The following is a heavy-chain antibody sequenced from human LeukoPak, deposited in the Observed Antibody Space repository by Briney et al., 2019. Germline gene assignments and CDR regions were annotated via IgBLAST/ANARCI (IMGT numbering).Heavy chain of an antibody. Sequence: GGSLRLSCAASGFTFSSYSMNWVRQAPGKGLEWVSSISSSGSYIYYADSVKGRFTISRDNAKNSLYLQMNSLRAEDTAVYYCARSPLLRFLEWSTRRYYYGMDVWGQGTTVTVSS. V-gene: IGHV3-21*01. J-gene: IGHJ6*02. CDR3: ARSPLLRFLEWSTRRYYYGMDV. D-gene: IGHD3-3*01. CDR2: ISSSGSYI. CDR1: GFTFSSYS.